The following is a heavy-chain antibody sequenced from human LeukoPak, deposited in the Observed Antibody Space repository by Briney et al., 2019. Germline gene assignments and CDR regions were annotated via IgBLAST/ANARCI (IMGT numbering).Heavy chain of an antibody. CDR1: GGTFSNDA. Sequence: ASVKVSCKASGGTFSNDAFTWVRQAPGQGLEWMGRIVPILGFTNYPQRFEGKVTLTADKSTATAYMELSSLRSEDTAVYYCASANYQHWGQGTLVTVSS. J-gene: IGHJ1*01. CDR2: IVPILGFT. CDR3: ASANYQH. V-gene: IGHV1-69*04. D-gene: IGHD2-8*01.